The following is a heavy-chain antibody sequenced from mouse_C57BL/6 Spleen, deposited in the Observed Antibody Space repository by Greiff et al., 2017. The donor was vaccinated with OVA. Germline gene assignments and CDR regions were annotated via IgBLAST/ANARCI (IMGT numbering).Heavy chain of an antibody. J-gene: IGHJ2*01. CDR1: GFTFSSYG. D-gene: IGHD2-5*01. Sequence: VQLKESGGDLEKPGGSLKLSCAASGFTFSSYGMSWVRQTPDKRLEWVATISSGGSYTYYPDSVKGRFTISRDNAKNTLYLQMSSLKSEDTAMYYCARQNSNYVDYWGQGTTLTVSS. CDR3: ARQNSNYVDY. CDR2: ISSGGSYT. V-gene: IGHV5-6*01.